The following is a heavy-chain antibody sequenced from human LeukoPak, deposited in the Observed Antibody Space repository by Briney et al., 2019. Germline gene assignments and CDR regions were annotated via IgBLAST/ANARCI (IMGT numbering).Heavy chain of an antibody. V-gene: IGHV3-30*18. CDR2: ISYDGSNK. Sequence: GGSLRLSCAASGFTFSSYGMHWVRQAPGKGLEWVAVISYDGSNKYYADSVKGRFTISRDNSKNTLYLQMNSLRAEDTAVYYCAKGPKWGLNTAMVIWVNYYYYGMDVWGQGTTVTVSS. J-gene: IGHJ6*02. D-gene: IGHD5-18*01. CDR3: AKGPKWGLNTAMVIWVNYYYYGMDV. CDR1: GFTFSSYG.